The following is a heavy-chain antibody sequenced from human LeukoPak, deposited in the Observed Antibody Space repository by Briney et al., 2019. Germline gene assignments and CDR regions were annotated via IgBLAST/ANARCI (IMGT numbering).Heavy chain of an antibody. D-gene: IGHD3-22*01. CDR3: ARASPRYDRLHWFDP. CDR2: INHSGST. Sequence: SETLSLTCAVYGGSFSGYYWSWIRQPPGKGLEWIGEINHSGSTNYNPSLKSRVTISVDTSKNQFSLKLSSVTAADTAVYYCARASPRYDRLHWFDPWGQGTLVTVSS. J-gene: IGHJ5*02. V-gene: IGHV4-34*01. CDR1: GGSFSGYY.